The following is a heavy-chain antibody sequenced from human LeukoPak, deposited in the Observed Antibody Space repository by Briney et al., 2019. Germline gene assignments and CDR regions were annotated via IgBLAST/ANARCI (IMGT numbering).Heavy chain of an antibody. V-gene: IGHV4-59*08. CDR1: GGSISSYY. D-gene: IGHD5-24*01. Sequence: PSETLSLTCTVSGGSISSYYWSWIRQPPGKGLEWIGYIYYSGRTNYNPSLKSRVTISVDTSKNQFSLKLSSVTASDTAVYYCARGDGYNSYYYYMDVWGKGTTVTVSS. CDR3: ARGDGYNSYYYYMDV. CDR2: IYYSGRT. J-gene: IGHJ6*03.